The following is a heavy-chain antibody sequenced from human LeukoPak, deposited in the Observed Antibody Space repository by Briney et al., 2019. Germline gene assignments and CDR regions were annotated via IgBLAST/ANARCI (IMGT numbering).Heavy chain of an antibody. V-gene: IGHV1-18*01. CDR2: ISAYNGNT. J-gene: IGHJ4*02. D-gene: IGHD3-3*01. CDR3: ARYTRVELVHFGVVPLDY. CDR1: GYTFTSYG. Sequence: ASVKVSCKASGYTFTSYGISWVRQAPGQGLEWMGWISAYNGNTNYAQKLQGRVTMTTDTSTSTAYMELRSLRSDDTAVYYCARYTRVELVHFGVVPLDYWGQGTPVTVSS.